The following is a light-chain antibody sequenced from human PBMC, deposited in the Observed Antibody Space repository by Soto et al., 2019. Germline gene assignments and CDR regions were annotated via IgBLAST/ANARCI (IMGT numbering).Light chain of an antibody. CDR1: QSVSSSY. V-gene: IGKV3-20*01. J-gene: IGKJ5*01. CDR2: AAS. CDR3: QQYGSSPIT. Sequence: EIVLTQSPGTLSLSPGERATLSCRASQSVSSSYLAWYQQKPGQAPRVLIYAASRRATGIPDRFSGSGSGTDFTLTISRLEPEDFAVYYCQQYGSSPITFGQGTRLEIK.